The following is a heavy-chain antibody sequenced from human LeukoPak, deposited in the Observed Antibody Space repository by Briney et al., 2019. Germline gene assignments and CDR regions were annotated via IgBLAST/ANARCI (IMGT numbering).Heavy chain of an antibody. CDR1: GGSISSYY. D-gene: IGHD2-21*02. V-gene: IGHV4-4*09. Sequence: PSETLSLTCTVSGGSISSYYWSWIRQPPGKELEWTGYIYESGNTSYNPSLKSRVSISVDTSKNQFSLKLSSVTAADTAVYYCARGMREVRLQSPAYIVVVTAHPLPDYWGQGTLVTVSS. CDR2: IYESGNT. CDR3: ARGMREVRLQSPAYIVVVTAHPLPDY. J-gene: IGHJ4*02.